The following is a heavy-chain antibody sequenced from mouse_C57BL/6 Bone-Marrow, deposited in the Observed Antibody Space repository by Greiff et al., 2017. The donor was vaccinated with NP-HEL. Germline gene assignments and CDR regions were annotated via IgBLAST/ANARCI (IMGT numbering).Heavy chain of an antibody. J-gene: IGHJ4*01. CDR2: IYPGSGST. D-gene: IGHD1-1*01. CDR3: ARRGYGSSFYAMDY. Sequence: QVQLKHPGAELVKPGASVKMSCKASGYTFTSYWITWVKQRPGQGLEWIGDIYPGSGSTNYNEKFKSKATLTVDTSSSTAYMQLSSLTSEDSAVYYCARRGYGSSFYAMDYWGQGTSVTVSS. CDR1: GYTFTSYW. V-gene: IGHV1-55*01.